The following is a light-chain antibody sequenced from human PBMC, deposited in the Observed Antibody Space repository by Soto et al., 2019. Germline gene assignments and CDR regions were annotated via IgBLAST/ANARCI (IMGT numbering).Light chain of an antibody. J-gene: IGLJ1*01. CDR2: GNT. CDR1: SSNIGSTYD. V-gene: IGLV1-40*01. CDR3: QSYDDSLSVHYV. Sequence: QAVVTQQPSVSGAPGQRVTISCTGSSSNIGSTYDVQWYQQLPGTAPKLLSHGNTDRPSGVPDRFSGSKSGTSASLAITGLQADDEADYYCQSYDDSLSVHYVFGTGTKVTVL.